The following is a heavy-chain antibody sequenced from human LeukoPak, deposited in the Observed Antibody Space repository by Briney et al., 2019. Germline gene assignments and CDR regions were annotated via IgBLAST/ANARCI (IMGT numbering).Heavy chain of an antibody. CDR3: ARGGGSYSWDAFDI. J-gene: IGHJ3*02. CDR2: IIPIFGTA. D-gene: IGHD1-26*01. CDR1: GYTFTGYY. V-gene: IGHV1-69*13. Sequence: ASVNVSCKASGYTFTGYYMHWVRQAPGRGLEWMGGIIPIFGTANYAQKFQGRVTITADESTSTGYMELSSLRSEDTAVYYCARGGGSYSWDAFDIWGQGTMVTVSS.